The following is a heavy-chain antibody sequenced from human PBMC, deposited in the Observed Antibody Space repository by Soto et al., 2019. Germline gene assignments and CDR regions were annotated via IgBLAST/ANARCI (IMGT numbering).Heavy chain of an antibody. Sequence: GGSQRLSCAASGFTFSDYYMSWIRQAPGKGLEWVSYISSSGSTIYYADSVKGRFTISRDNAKNSLYLQMNSMRAEDTAVYYCAGANLLNSSSSVHYGMDVWGQGTTVTVSS. D-gene: IGHD6-6*01. CDR2: ISSSGSTI. CDR3: AGANLLNSSSSVHYGMDV. V-gene: IGHV3-11*01. CDR1: GFTFSDYY. J-gene: IGHJ6*02.